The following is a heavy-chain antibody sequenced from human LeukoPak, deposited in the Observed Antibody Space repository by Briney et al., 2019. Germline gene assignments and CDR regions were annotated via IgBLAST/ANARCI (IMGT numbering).Heavy chain of an antibody. V-gene: IGHV1-46*01. CDR1: GYTFTIYY. CDR2: INPSGGST. J-gene: IGHJ4*02. D-gene: IGHD6-19*01. CDR3: ARERIAVAGLNDY. Sequence: ASVKVSCKPSGYTFTIYYMHWVRQAPGQGLEWMGIINPSGGSTSYAQKFQGRVTMTRDTSTSTVYMELSSLRSEDTAVYYCARERIAVAGLNDYWGQGTLVTVSS.